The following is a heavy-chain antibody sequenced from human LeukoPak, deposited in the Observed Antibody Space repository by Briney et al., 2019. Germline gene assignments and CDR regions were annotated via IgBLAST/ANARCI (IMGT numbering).Heavy chain of an antibody. CDR3: GRGDPPATANY. J-gene: IGHJ4*02. CDR2: ISGGGDIT. D-gene: IGHD2-21*02. V-gene: IGHV3-23*01. Sequence: PGGSLRLSCAASGFNFANHAMSWVRQTPGKGLEWVSAISGGGDITYYADSVTGRFTISRDNSKDTLFLQMHSLRPGDTAVYYCGRGDPPATANYWGKGTLVTISS. CDR1: GFNFANHA.